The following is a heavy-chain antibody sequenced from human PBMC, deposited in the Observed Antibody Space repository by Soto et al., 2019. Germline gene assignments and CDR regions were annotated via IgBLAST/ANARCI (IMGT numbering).Heavy chain of an antibody. D-gene: IGHD3-10*01. Sequence: PSQTLSLTCAISGDSVSSNSAAWNWIRQSPSRGLEWLGRTYYRSKWYNDYAVSVKSRITINPDTSKNQLSLQLNSVTPEDTAVYYCARDPGGITMVRGVIITRDYYGMDVWGHRTTVTVSS. CDR3: ARDPGGITMVRGVIITRDYYGMDV. CDR1: GDSVSSNSAA. V-gene: IGHV6-1*01. CDR2: TYYRSKWYN. J-gene: IGHJ6*02.